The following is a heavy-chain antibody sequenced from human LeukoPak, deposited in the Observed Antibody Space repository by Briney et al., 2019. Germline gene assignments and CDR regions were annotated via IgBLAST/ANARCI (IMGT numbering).Heavy chain of an antibody. D-gene: IGHD3-10*01. V-gene: IGHV1-2*02. CDR3: ARDQGMSYYYYYMDV. Sequence: ASVKVSCKASGYTFTGYYMHWVRQAPGQGLEWMGWINPNSGGTNYAQKFQGRVTMTRDTSISTAYMELSRLRSDDTAVYYCARDQGMSYYYYYMDVWGKGTTVTVSS. CDR2: INPNSGGT. CDR1: GYTFTGYY. J-gene: IGHJ6*03.